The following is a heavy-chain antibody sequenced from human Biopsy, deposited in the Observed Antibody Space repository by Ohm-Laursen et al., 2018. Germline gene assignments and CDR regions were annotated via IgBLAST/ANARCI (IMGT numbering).Heavy chain of an antibody. J-gene: IGHJ2*01. CDR1: GDSISSYY. CDR3: ARDRGYYSDRTVPGYFDL. CDR2: VYYTGST. V-gene: IGHV4-59*01. D-gene: IGHD3-22*01. Sequence: SETLSLTCTVSGDSISSYYWSWIRQPPGKGLEWIRYVYYTGSTDYNPSLQSRVTISVDTSKNHFSLRLRSVTPADTAIYYCARDRGYYSDRTVPGYFDLWGRGTLVTVSS.